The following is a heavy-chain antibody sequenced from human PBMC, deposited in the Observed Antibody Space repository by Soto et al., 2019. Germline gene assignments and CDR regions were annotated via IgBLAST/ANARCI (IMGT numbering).Heavy chain of an antibody. Sequence: PGGSLRLSCAASGFTVSSNYMSWVRQAPGKGLEWVSVIYSGGSTYYADSVKGRFTISRDNSKNTLYLQMNSLRAEDTAVYYCASGTTGPSYYYYGMDVWGQGTTVTVSS. V-gene: IGHV3-66*01. CDR3: ASGTTGPSYYYYGMDV. J-gene: IGHJ6*02. CDR2: IYSGGST. CDR1: GFTVSSNY. D-gene: IGHD4-17*01.